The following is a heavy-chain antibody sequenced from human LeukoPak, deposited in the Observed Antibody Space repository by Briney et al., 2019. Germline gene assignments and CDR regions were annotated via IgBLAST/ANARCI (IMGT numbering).Heavy chain of an antibody. J-gene: IGHJ4*02. CDR2: IYTSGST. D-gene: IGHD3-22*01. V-gene: IGHV4-4*07. Sequence: SETLSLTCTVSGGSISSYYWSWIRQPAGKGLEWIGRIYTSGSTNYNPSLKSRVTMSVDTSKNQFSLELSSVPAADTAVYYCARDPYDSSVYYHDYWGQGTLVTVSS. CDR3: ARDPYDSSVYYHDY. CDR1: GGSISSYY.